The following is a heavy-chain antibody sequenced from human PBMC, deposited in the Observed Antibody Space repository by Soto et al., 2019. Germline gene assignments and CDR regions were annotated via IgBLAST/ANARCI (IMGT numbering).Heavy chain of an antibody. J-gene: IGHJ3*02. Sequence: QGQLVQSGAEVKKPGSSVKVSCKASGGTCNSYTISWVRHAPGQGLEWMGRMIPILGIANYAQKFQGRVTITADKSTSTAYMELSSLRSEDTAVYYCARDRSTAMDPDAFDIWGQGTMVTVSS. D-gene: IGHD5-18*01. CDR2: MIPILGIA. V-gene: IGHV1-69*08. CDR1: GGTCNSYT. CDR3: ARDRSTAMDPDAFDI.